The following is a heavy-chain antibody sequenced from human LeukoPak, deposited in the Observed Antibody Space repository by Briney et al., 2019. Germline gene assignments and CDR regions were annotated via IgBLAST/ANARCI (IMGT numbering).Heavy chain of an antibody. Sequence: GESLKISCKGSGYSFSRYWIGWVRQMPGKGLEWMGIIYPGDSDTRYTPSFQGQVTISADESTNTAYLQCSSLKASDTAMYYCARPFALGYSAYYWYFDLWGRGTLVTVSS. CDR3: ARPFALGYSAYYWYFDL. D-gene: IGHD5-12*01. J-gene: IGHJ2*01. CDR1: GYSFSRYW. CDR2: IYPGDSDT. V-gene: IGHV5-51*01.